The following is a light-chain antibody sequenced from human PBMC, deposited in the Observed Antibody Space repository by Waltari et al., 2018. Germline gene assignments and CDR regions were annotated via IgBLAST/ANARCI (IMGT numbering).Light chain of an antibody. CDR3: AAWDDSLNGLYV. CDR1: RSNIARNT. V-gene: IGLV1-44*01. CDR2: RNN. Sequence: QSVLTQPPSASGTPGQRVTISFSGSRSNIARNTVHLYQQLPGTAPKLLIYRNNQRPSGVPDRFSGSKSGTSASLAISGLQSEDEADYYCAAWDDSLNGLYVFGTGTKVTVL. J-gene: IGLJ1*01.